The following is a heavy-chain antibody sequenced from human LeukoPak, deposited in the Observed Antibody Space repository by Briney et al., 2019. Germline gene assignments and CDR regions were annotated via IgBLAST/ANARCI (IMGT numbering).Heavy chain of an antibody. CDR2: ISGSGGST. CDR3: ARGGSSWYQGIDY. V-gene: IGHV3-23*01. D-gene: IGHD6-13*01. J-gene: IGHJ4*02. Sequence: GGSLRLSCAASGFTFSSYAMSWVRQAPGKGLEWVSAISGSGGSTYYEDSVKGRFTISRDNSKNTLYLQMNSLRAEDTAVYYRARGGSSWYQGIDYWGQGTLVTVSS. CDR1: GFTFSSYA.